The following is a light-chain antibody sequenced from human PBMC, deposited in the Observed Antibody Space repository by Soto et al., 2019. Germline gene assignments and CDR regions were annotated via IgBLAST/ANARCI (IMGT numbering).Light chain of an antibody. CDR2: DAS. CDR1: QSVSSY. J-gene: IGKJ1*01. Sequence: EIVLTQSPATLSLSPGERATLSCRASQSVSSYLAWYQQKPGQAPRLLIYDASNRATGIPARFSGGGSGTDFTLTISSLEPEDFAVYYCQQRSNWPRTFGQGTMVDVK. CDR3: QQRSNWPRT. V-gene: IGKV3-11*01.